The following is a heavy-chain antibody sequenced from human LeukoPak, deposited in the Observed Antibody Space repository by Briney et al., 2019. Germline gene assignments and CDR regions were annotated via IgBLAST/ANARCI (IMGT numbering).Heavy chain of an antibody. CDR3: ARRYSSSSAVDY. CDR2: IYPGDSET. D-gene: IGHD6-6*01. J-gene: IGHJ4*02. CDR1: GYNFGSYW. V-gene: IGHV5-51*01. Sequence: GESLKISCEASGYNFGSYWLGWVRQTPGKGLEWMGIIYPGDSETRYSPSFQGQVTISADKSISTAYLQWSSLKASDTAMYYCARRYSSSSAVDYWGQGTLVTVSS.